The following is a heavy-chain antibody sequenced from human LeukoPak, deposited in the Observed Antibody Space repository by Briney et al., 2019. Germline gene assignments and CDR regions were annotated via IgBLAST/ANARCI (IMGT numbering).Heavy chain of an antibody. D-gene: IGHD6-13*01. Sequence: SETLSLTCTVSGGSISSYYWSWIRQPPGKGLEWIGYIYYSGSTNYNPSLKGRVTISVDTSKNQFSLKLNSVTAADTAVYYCASSSWYGWFDPWGQGTLVTVSS. CDR2: IYYSGST. J-gene: IGHJ5*02. V-gene: IGHV4-59*01. CDR3: ASSSWYGWFDP. CDR1: GGSISSYY.